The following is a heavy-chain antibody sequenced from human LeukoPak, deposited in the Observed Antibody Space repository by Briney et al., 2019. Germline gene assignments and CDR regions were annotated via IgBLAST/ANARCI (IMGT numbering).Heavy chain of an antibody. CDR1: GYSFTSYW. J-gene: IGHJ3*02. CDR2: NYPGDSDT. V-gene: IGHV5-51*01. CDR3: ARQYCSGGSCYGAFNI. D-gene: IGHD2-15*01. Sequence: AESLKISCKGSGYSFTSYWIGWVRQMPGKGLEWMGINYPGDSDTSYSPSFQGQVTISADKSISTAYLQWSSLKASDTAMYYCARQYCSGGSCYGAFNIWGQGTMVTVSS.